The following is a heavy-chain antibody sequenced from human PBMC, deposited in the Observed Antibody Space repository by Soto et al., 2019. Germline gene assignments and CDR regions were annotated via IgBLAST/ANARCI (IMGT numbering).Heavy chain of an antibody. J-gene: IGHJ4*02. Sequence: GSLRLSCAASGFTLSSYAMHWVRQAPGKGLEWVAVISYDGSNKYYADSVKGRFTISRDNSKNTLYLQMNSLRAEDTAVYYCARERGSGWYYFDYWGQGT. CDR2: ISYDGSNK. CDR1: GFTLSSYA. D-gene: IGHD6-19*01. CDR3: ARERGSGWYYFDY. V-gene: IGHV3-30-3*01.